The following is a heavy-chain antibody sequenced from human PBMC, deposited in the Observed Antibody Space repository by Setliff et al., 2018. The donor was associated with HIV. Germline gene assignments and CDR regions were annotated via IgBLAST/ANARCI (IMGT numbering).Heavy chain of an antibody. CDR2: IYYSGST. Sequence: SETLSLTCTVSGGSISSSSYYWGWIRQPPGKGLEWIGSIYYSGSTYSNPSLKSRVTISADTSKNQISLRLNSVTAADTAVYYCARGIGPLPNWENFYYSMDVWGKGTTVTVSS. D-gene: IGHD1-26*01. CDR1: GGSISSSSYY. J-gene: IGHJ6*03. CDR3: ARGIGPLPNWENFYYSMDV. V-gene: IGHV4-39*01.